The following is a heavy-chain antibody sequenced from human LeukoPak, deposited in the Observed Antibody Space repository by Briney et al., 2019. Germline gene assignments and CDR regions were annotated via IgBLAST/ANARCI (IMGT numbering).Heavy chain of an antibody. CDR1: GFTFSCYA. CDR2: ISGSGGST. D-gene: IGHD6-19*01. Sequence: GGSLRLSCGASGFTFSCYAMSWVRQAPGKGLEWVSAISGSGGSTYYADSVKGRFTISRDNAKNSLYLQMNSLRAEDTAVYYCARDRVSSGWDHDYWGQGTLVTVSS. CDR3: ARDRVSSGWDHDY. V-gene: IGHV3-23*01. J-gene: IGHJ4*02.